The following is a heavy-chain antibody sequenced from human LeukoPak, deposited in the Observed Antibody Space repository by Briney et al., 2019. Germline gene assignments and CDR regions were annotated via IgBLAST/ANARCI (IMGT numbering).Heavy chain of an antibody. D-gene: IGHD1-1*01. V-gene: IGHV3-23*01. CDR1: GLTFSNYA. CDR3: AKVGNYYYYGMDV. CDR2: ISGSGENT. Sequence: GGSLRLSCAASGLTFSNYAMSWVRQAPGKGLEWVSGISGSGENTYYADSVKGRFTISRDNSKNTMYLQMDSLRAEDTAIYYCAKVGNYYYYGMDVWGQGTTVTVSS. J-gene: IGHJ6*02.